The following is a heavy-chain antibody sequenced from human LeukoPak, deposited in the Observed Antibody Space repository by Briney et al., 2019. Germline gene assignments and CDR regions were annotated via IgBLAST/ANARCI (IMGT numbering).Heavy chain of an antibody. V-gene: IGHV3-30-3*02. CDR2: ISYDGSNK. D-gene: IGHD1-14*01. J-gene: IGHJ4*02. CDR1: GFTFSSYA. Sequence: GGSLRLSCAASGFTFSSYAMHWVRQAPGKGLEWVAVISYDGSNKYYADSVKGRFTISRDNSKNTLYLQMNGLRAEDTAVYYCASLTTGDYWGQGTLVTVSS. CDR3: ASLTTGDY.